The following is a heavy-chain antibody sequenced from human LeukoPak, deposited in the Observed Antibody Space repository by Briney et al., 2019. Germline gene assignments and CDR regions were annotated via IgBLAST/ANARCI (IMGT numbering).Heavy chain of an antibody. Sequence: GGSLRLSCAASGFTFNRYSINWPRDAPGEGLEWVSSISSSSSYIYYADSVKGRFTISRDNAKNSLYLQMNSLRAEDTAVYYCARGDSGYDYGFDNWGQGTLVTVSS. CDR2: ISSSSSYI. CDR1: GFTFNRYS. CDR3: ARGDSGYDYGFDN. V-gene: IGHV3-21*01. D-gene: IGHD5-12*01. J-gene: IGHJ4*02.